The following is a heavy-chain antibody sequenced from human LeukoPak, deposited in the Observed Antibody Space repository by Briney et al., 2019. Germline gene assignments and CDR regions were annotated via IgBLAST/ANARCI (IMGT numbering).Heavy chain of an antibody. J-gene: IGHJ2*01. CDR3: ARPDFDEMASHPYDL. CDR1: GGSISSGSYH. Sequence: PSETLSLTCTVSGGSISSGSYHWSWIRQPAGKGLEWIGRIYPVGSTDYNSSLKSRVTISVDTSKDQFSLKLTSVTAADTAVYYCARPDFDEMASHPYDLWGRGTLVTVSS. D-gene: IGHD5-24*01. V-gene: IGHV4-61*02. CDR2: IYPVGST.